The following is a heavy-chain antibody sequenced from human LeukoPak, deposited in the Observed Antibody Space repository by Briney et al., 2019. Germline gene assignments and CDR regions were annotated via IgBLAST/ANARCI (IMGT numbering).Heavy chain of an antibody. CDR2: IYYSGST. D-gene: IGHD2-2*02. V-gene: IGHV4-39*07. J-gene: IGHJ6*03. CDR1: GGSISSSSYY. CDR3: ARYTPNAKTYYYYYMDV. Sequence: SETPSLTCSVSGGSISSSSYYWGWIRQPPRKGLEWIGSIYYSGSTNYNPSLKSRVTISVDTSKNQFSLKLSSVTAADTAVYYCARYTPNAKTYYYYYMDVWGKGTTVTVSS.